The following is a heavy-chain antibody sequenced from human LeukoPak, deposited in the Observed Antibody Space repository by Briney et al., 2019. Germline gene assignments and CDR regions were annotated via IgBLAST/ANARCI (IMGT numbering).Heavy chain of an antibody. CDR3: ARDSGVIAPDLDY. Sequence: GTSLRLSCVASGYTFRSHGMHWVRQAPGQGLEWVGVIWYDGGEQYYADTVKGRFTISRDDSKNTLYLQMNSLRGEDTALYYCARDSGVIAPDLDYWGQGTLVTVSS. CDR2: IWYDGGEQ. J-gene: IGHJ4*02. CDR1: GYTFRSHG. V-gene: IGHV3-33*01. D-gene: IGHD2/OR15-2a*01.